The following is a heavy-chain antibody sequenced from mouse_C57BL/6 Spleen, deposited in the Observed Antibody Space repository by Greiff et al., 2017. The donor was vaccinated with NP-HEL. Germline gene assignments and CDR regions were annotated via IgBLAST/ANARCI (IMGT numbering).Heavy chain of an antibody. J-gene: IGHJ1*03. CDR2: IYPGDGDT. CDR1: GYAFSSYW. CDR3: AIYYYGSSYWYVDV. D-gene: IGHD1-1*01. Sequence: QVQLQQSGAELVKPGASVKISCKASGYAFSSYWMNWVKQRPGKGLEWIGQIYPGDGDTNYNGKFKGKATLTADKSSSTAYMQLSSLTSEDSAVYFCAIYYYGSSYWYVDVWGTGTTVTVSS. V-gene: IGHV1-80*01.